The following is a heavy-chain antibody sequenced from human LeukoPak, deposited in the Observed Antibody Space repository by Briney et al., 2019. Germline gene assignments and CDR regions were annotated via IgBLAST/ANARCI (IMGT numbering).Heavy chain of an antibody. D-gene: IGHD4-23*01. CDR3: ARATVDNAGFDY. CDR2: ISYDGSNK. J-gene: IGHJ4*02. CDR1: GFTFSSYG. Sequence: GGSLRLSCAASGFTFSSYGMHWVRQAPGKGLEWVAVISYDGSNKYYADSVKGRFTISRDNSKNTLYLQMNSLRAEDTAVYYCARATVDNAGFDYWGQGTLVTVSS. V-gene: IGHV3-30*03.